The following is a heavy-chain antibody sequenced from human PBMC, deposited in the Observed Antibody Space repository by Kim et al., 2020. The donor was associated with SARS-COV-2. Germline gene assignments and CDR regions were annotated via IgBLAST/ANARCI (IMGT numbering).Heavy chain of an antibody. J-gene: IGHJ6*02. Sequence: LKSRVTISVDTSKNQFSLKLSSVTDADTAVYYCARRGGDSNYEDYYGMDVWGQGTTVTVSS. V-gene: IGHV4-39*01. D-gene: IGHD4-4*01. CDR3: ARRGGDSNYEDYYGMDV.